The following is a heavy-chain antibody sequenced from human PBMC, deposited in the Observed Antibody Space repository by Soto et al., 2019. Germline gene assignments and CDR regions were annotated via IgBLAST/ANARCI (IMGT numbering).Heavy chain of an antibody. D-gene: IGHD2-15*01. J-gene: IGHJ6*02. V-gene: IGHV3-74*01. CDR1: EFDLSNSC. Sequence: EVQLVESGGGLVQPGGSLRLSFEASEFDLSNSCIHWVRQGPGKGRVWVSHINSDGSGTTYADSVKGRFTISRDNAKNTVYLQMNSLRAEDTAVYYCAKDTAYAMDVWGQGTTVTVSS. CDR3: AKDTAYAMDV. CDR2: INSDGSGT.